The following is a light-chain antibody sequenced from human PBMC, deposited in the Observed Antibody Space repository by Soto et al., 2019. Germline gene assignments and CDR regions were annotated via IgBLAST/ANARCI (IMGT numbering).Light chain of an antibody. CDR1: QSFRGL. J-gene: IGKJ4*01. V-gene: IGKV3-15*01. CDR2: GAS. Sequence: EVVLTQSPVTLSLSPGERATLSCRASQSFRGLLAWYQQKPGQAPRLLIYGASARATGVPARFSGSGSGTDFSLTISSLQSEDFAVYYCQQYNNWPPLTFGGGTKVDI. CDR3: QQYNNWPPLT.